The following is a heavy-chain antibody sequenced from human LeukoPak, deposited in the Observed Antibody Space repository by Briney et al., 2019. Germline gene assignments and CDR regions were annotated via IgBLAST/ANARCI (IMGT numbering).Heavy chain of an antibody. J-gene: IGHJ4*02. Sequence: ASVKVSCRASGYTFTNYGISWVRQAPGQGLEWMGWISAYNGNTNYAQKLQGRVTMTTDTSTSTAYMELRSLRSDDTAVYYCARAVAVAGTSYWVQGTLVTVSS. CDR3: ARAVAVAGTSY. CDR1: GYTFTNYG. D-gene: IGHD6-19*01. V-gene: IGHV1-18*01. CDR2: ISAYNGNT.